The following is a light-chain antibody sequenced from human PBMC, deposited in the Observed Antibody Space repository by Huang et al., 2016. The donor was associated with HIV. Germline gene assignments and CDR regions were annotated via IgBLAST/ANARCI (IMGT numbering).Light chain of an antibody. J-gene: IGKJ1*01. Sequence: DIVMTQSPLSLPVTPGDPASISCSSNQSLLHSNGYNFLDWYLQKPGQSPQLLIYLGSNRASGVPDRFSGSGSGTDFTLKISRVEAEDVGVYYCMQSLQIPWTFGQGTKVEI. CDR2: LGS. CDR1: QSLLHSNGYNF. CDR3: MQSLQIPWT. V-gene: IGKV2-28*01.